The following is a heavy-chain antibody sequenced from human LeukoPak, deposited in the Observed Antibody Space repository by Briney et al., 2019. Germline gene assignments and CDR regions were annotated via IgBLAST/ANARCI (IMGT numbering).Heavy chain of an antibody. CDR3: ARQSSGYYYGWFDP. V-gene: IGHV4-39*01. CDR1: GGSIFDSTYY. CDR2: IFYNGNT. J-gene: IGHJ5*02. Sequence: SETLSLTCTVSGGSIFDSTYYWAWIRQPPGKGLEWIATIFYNGNTHYNPSLKSRVTMSVDTVKNQFSLNLNSVTAADTAVYYCARQSSGYYYGWFDPWGQGTLVTVSS. D-gene: IGHD3-22*01.